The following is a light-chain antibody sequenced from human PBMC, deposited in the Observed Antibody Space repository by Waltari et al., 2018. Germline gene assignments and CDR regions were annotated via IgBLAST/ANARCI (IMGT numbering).Light chain of an antibody. CDR1: SSNIGAGYD. J-gene: IGLJ2*01. V-gene: IGLV1-40*01. CDR3: QSYDNSLSVSL. Sequence: QSGLTQPPSVSGAPGQRVTISCTGSSSNIGAGYDVHWYQLLPGTAPKLLISGNTNRPSGVPDRFSGSKSGTSASLAITELQAEDEGDYYCQSYDNSLSVSLFGGGTKLTVL. CDR2: GNT.